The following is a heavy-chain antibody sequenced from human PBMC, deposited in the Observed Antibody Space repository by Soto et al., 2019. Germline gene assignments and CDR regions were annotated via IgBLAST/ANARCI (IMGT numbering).Heavy chain of an antibody. V-gene: IGHV5-51*01. D-gene: IGHD6-13*01. CDR2: IYPGDSDT. Sequence: GESLKISCKGSGYSFSSYWIGWVRQMPGKGLEWMGIIYPGDSDTRYSPSFQGQVTISADKSISTAYLQWSSLKASDTAMYYCAFYELSGGYRWLDPRGQRTLVPVSA. CDR3: AFYELSGGYRWLDP. CDR1: GYSFSSYW. J-gene: IGHJ5*02.